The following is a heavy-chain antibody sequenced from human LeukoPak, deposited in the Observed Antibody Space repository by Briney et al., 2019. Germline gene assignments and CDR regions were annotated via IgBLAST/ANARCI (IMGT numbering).Heavy chain of an antibody. D-gene: IGHD3-10*01. J-gene: IGHJ6*04. CDR1: GFTFSSYG. Sequence: PGGSLRLSCAASGFTFSSYGMHWVRQAPGKGLEWVAVIWYDGSNKYYADSVKGRFTISRDNSKNTLYLQMNSLRAEDTAVYYCARDSGYYGSGVGGRRGMDVWGKGTTVTVSS. CDR2: IWYDGSNK. V-gene: IGHV3-33*01. CDR3: ARDSGYYGSGVGGRRGMDV.